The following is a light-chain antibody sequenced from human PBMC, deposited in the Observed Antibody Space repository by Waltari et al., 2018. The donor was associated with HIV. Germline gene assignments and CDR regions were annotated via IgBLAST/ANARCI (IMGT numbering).Light chain of an antibody. CDR2: GTS. Sequence: ELLMTQSTATLSVYPGERATLSCRASQSVNSNLAWYQQKPGQTPRLLIYGTSTRATDIPARFSGSGSGTEFTLTISSLQSEDFAVYYCHHYNNWRETFGQGTKVEIK. CDR1: QSVNSN. J-gene: IGKJ1*01. CDR3: HHYNNWRET. V-gene: IGKV3-15*01.